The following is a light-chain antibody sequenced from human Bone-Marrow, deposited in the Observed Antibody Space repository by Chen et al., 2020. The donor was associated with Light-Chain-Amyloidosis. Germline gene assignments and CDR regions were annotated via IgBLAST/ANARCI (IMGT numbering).Light chain of an antibody. J-gene: IGLJ3*02. Sequence: QSALTQPASVSGSPGQSITISCTGTSNDVGTYNYVSWYQQHPGKAPKLMIYDVSNRPSRVSNRFSSSKSGNTASLTISGLQAEDEAYYYCSSYTSSSPWVFGGGTKLTVL. CDR2: DVS. CDR1: SNDVGTYNY. CDR3: SSYTSSSPWV. V-gene: IGLV2-14*01.